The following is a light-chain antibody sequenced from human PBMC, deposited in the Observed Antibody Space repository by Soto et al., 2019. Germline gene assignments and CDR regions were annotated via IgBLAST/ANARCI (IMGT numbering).Light chain of an antibody. CDR1: QSVNSN. CDR3: QQYNNWPWT. J-gene: IGKJ1*01. Sequence: EIVMTQSPATLSVSPGERATLSCRASQSVNSNLAWYQQKPGQAPRLLIYGASTRATGIPARFSGSGSGTEFTLSIGSLQSEDSAVYHCQQYNNWPWTFVQGTKVE. V-gene: IGKV3-15*01. CDR2: GAS.